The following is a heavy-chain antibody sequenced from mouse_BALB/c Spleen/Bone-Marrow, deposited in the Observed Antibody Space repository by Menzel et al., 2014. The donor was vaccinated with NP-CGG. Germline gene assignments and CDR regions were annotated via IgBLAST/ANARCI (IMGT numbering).Heavy chain of an antibody. D-gene: IGHD2-4*01. Sequence: EVKLQESGGGLVQPGGSRKVSCAASGFTFSSFGMHWVRQAPEKGLEWVAYISSGSSTIYYADTVKGRFTISRDNPKNTLFLQMTSLRSEDTAMYYCARSTMITTGYYYAIVYWGQGTSVTFT. CDR3: ARSTMITTGYYYAIVY. CDR2: ISSGSSTI. J-gene: IGHJ4*01. CDR1: GFTFSSFG. V-gene: IGHV5-17*02.